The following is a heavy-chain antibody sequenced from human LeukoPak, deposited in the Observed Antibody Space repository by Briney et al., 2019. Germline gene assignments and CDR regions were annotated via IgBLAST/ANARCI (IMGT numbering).Heavy chain of an antibody. J-gene: IGHJ6*03. CDR3: ARVRQLVAYYYYYMDV. CDR1: GGSFSGYY. D-gene: IGHD6-6*01. CDR2: INHSGST. V-gene: IGHV4-34*01. Sequence: SETLSLTCAVYGGSFSGYYWSWIRQPPGKGLEWIGEINHSGSTNYNPSLKSRVTISVDTSKNQFSLKLSSVTAADTAVYYCARVRQLVAYYYYYMDVWGKGTTVTVSS.